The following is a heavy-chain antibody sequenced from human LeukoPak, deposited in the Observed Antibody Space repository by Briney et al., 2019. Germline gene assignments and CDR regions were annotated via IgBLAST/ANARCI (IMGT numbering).Heavy chain of an antibody. CDR2: INPNSGGT. Sequence: ASVKVSCKASGYTFTGYYMHWVRQAPGQGLEWMGWINPNSGGTNYAQKFQGRVTMTRDTSISTAYMELSRLRSDDTAVCYCARAYYDSSGYYYSDFDYWGQGTLVTVSS. CDR3: ARAYYDSSGYYYSDFDY. V-gene: IGHV1-2*02. J-gene: IGHJ4*02. D-gene: IGHD3-22*01. CDR1: GYTFTGYY.